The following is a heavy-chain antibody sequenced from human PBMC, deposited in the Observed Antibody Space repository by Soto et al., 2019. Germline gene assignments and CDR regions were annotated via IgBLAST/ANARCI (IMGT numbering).Heavy chain of an antibody. J-gene: IGHJ4*02. Sequence: LRLSCAASGFTFRSYAIHWVRQAPGKGLEWVAVISRDGSNKYYVDSVKGRFTISRDNSKDTVYLQMNSLRDEDSAMFYCARSRSGAVADSFDFWGQGTLVTVSS. D-gene: IGHD3-10*01. CDR1: GFTFRSYA. CDR3: ARSRSGAVADSFDF. CDR2: ISRDGSNK. V-gene: IGHV3-30*04.